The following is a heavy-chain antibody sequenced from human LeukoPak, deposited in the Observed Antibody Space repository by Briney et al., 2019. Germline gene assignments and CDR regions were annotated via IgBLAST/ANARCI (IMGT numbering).Heavy chain of an antibody. D-gene: IGHD6-19*01. J-gene: IGHJ4*02. V-gene: IGHV4-39*01. CDR2: IYYSGST. CDR1: GGSISSSSYY. CDR3: ARQKGYSSGWYFDY. Sequence: PSQTLSLTCTVSGGSISSSSYYWVWIRQPPGKGLEWIGSIYYSGSTYYNPSLKSRVTISVDTSKNQFSLKLSSVAAADTAVYYCARQKGYSSGWYFDYWGQGTLVTVSS.